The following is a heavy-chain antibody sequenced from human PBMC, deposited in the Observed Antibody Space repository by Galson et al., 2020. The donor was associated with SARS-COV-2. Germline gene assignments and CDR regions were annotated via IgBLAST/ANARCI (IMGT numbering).Heavy chain of an antibody. CDR3: ASLDIVVVVAATSYYYGMDV. CDR1: GGSFSGYY. Sequence: SETLSLTCAVYGGSFSGYYWSWIRQPPGKGLEWIGEINHSGSTNYNPSLKSRVTISVDTSKNQFSLKLSSVTAADTAVYYCASLDIVVVVAATSYYYGMDVWGQGTTVTVSS. V-gene: IGHV4-34*01. J-gene: IGHJ6*02. CDR2: INHSGST. D-gene: IGHD2-15*01.